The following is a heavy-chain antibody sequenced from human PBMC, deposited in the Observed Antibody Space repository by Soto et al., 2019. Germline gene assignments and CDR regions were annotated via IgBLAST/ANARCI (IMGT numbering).Heavy chain of an antibody. D-gene: IGHD1-26*01. CDR1: GGSISSSSYY. J-gene: IGHJ4*02. CDR2: IYYSGST. Sequence: PSETLSLTCTVSGGSISSSSYYWGWIRQPPGKGLEWIGSIYYSGSTYYNPSLKSRVTISVDTSKNQFSLKLSSVTAADTAVYYCARRTGAGAFDYWGQGTLVTVSS. CDR3: ARRTGAGAFDY. V-gene: IGHV4-39*01.